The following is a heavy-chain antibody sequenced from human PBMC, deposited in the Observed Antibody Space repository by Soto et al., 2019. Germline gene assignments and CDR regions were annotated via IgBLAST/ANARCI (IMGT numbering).Heavy chain of an antibody. CDR1: GGSITSSY. J-gene: IGHJ6*02. V-gene: IGHV4-59*01. CDR2: IYDTGISGYTPST. Sequence: QVQLQESGPRLVKPSATLSLTCTVSGGSITSSYWSWIRRPPGKGLEWIAYIYDTGISGYTPSTSYNPSLKSRVTMSVDTSKSQFSLKLTSVTAADTAVYYWAGGEDAFFYSGLDVWGQGITVTVSS. CDR3: AGGEDAFFYSGLDV.